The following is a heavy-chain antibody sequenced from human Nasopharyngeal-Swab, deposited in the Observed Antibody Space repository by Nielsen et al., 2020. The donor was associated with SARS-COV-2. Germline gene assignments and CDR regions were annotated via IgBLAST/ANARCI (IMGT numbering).Heavy chain of an antibody. Sequence: GESLKISCAASGFTFSSYWMHWVRQAPGKGLEWVSYISSSGSTIYYADSVKGRFTISRDNAKNSLYLQMNSLRAEDTAVYYCARVLYDFWSGSTYYYYGMDVWGQGTTVTVSS. J-gene: IGHJ6*02. CDR1: GFTFSSYW. CDR3: ARVLYDFWSGSTYYYYGMDV. D-gene: IGHD3-3*01. V-gene: IGHV3-48*04. CDR2: ISSSGSTI.